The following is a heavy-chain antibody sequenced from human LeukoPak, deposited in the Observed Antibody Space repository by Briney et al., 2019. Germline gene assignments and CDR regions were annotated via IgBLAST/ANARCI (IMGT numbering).Heavy chain of an antibody. D-gene: IGHD1-26*01. V-gene: IGHV3-48*02. Sequence: GGSLRLSCVDSGFTFSDYSMNWVRQAPGKGLEWVSYITGSSSTIYYADSVKGRFTISRDNVKKSLYLQLNSLRDEDTAVYCCARSVGHFDYWGQGTLVTVSS. CDR2: ITGSSSTI. CDR3: ARSVGHFDY. J-gene: IGHJ4*02. CDR1: GFTFSDYS.